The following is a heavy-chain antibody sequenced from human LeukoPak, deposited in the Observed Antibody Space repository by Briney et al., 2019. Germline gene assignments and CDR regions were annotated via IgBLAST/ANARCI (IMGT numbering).Heavy chain of an antibody. CDR3: TRDQTPYY. CDR2: IRSTLYGGTP. V-gene: IGHV3-49*04. CDR1: GFSFGDYA. J-gene: IGHJ4*02. Sequence: PGGSLRLSCTASGFSFGDYAMTWVRQAPGKGLEWVGFIRSTLYGGTPEYAASVKGRFTISRDDSEGTAYLQMNSLKTEDTAIYYCTRDQTPYYWGPGTLVTVSS.